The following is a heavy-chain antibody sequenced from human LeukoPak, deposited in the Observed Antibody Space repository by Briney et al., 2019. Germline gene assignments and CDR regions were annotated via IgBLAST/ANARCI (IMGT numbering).Heavy chain of an antibody. V-gene: IGHV3-23*01. CDR2: VSPPGGGT. CDR1: GFTFSNHG. J-gene: IGHJ4*02. Sequence: GGSLRLSCAASGFTFSNHGMNWVRQAPGKGLEWLSGVSPPGGGTYYADSVKGRFTISRDDSKNTLPLQMNSLRVEDTAVYYCARDLAWGAFDYWGQGTLVTVSS. D-gene: IGHD7-27*01. CDR3: ARDLAWGAFDY.